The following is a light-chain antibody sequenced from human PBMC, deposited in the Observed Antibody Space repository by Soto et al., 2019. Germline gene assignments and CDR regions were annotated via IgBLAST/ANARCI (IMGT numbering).Light chain of an antibody. J-gene: IGKJ1*01. CDR1: QSVSGK. CDR2: DAS. CDR3: QQYNDYPWT. Sequence: EVLMTQSPATLSVSPGERATLSCRASQSVSGKLAWYQQKPGQAPRLLIYDASTRATGIPARFSGSGSGTEFTLTISSLQSEDFATYYCQQYNDYPWTFGQGTKVEIK. V-gene: IGKV3-15*01.